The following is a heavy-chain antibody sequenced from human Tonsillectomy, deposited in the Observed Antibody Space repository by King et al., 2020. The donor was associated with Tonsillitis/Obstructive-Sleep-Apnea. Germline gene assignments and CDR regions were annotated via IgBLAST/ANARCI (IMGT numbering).Heavy chain of an antibody. V-gene: IGHV3-23*04. CDR3: AKVASGAILGFVDV. CDR1: GFTFSSYA. D-gene: IGHD3-3*01. CDR2: SSGSGGST. Sequence: VQLVESGGGFVQPGGSLRLACVASGFTFSSYAMNWVRRAPGKGLEWGSGSSGSGGSTDYADSVKGRFTISRDNSNSTLYLQMNSLRAEDTALYYCAKVASGAILGFVDVWGEGTTVTVSS. J-gene: IGHJ6*04.